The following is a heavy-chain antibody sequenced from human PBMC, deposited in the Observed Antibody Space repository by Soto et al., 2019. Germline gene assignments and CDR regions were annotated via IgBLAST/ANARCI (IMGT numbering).Heavy chain of an antibody. CDR1: GFTFTRYS. J-gene: IGHJ4*02. Sequence: SLRLSCAASGFTFTRYSMNWVRQAPGKGLEWVSSISSTTNYIYYADSMKGRFTVSRDNAKNSVYLEMNSLSAEDTAVYYCARESEDLTSNFDYWGQGTLVTVSS. V-gene: IGHV3-21*01. CDR3: ARESEDLTSNFDY. CDR2: ISSTTNYI.